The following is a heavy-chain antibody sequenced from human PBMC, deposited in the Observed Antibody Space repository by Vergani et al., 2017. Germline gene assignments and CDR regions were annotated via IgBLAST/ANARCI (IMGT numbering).Heavy chain of an antibody. J-gene: IGHJ3*02. V-gene: IGHV3-7*01. D-gene: IGHD3-22*01. CDR1: GFTFSSYW. CDR3: ARGYYDSSGSYDAFDI. Sequence: VQLVESGGGVVQPGRSLRLSCAASGFTFSSYWMSWVRQAPGKGLEWVANIKQDGSEKYYVDSVKGRFTISRDNSKNTLYLQMNSLRAEDTAVYYCARGYYDSSGSYDAFDIWGQGTMVTVSS. CDR2: IKQDGSEK.